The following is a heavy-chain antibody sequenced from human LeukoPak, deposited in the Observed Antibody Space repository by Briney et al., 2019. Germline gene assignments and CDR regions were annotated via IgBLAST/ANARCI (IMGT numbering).Heavy chain of an antibody. CDR2: ISGSGGST. J-gene: IGHJ4*02. V-gene: IGHV3-23*01. Sequence: GGSLRLSCATSGFTFSSYAMSWVRQAPGKGPEWVSAISGSGGSTYYADSVKGRFTISRDNSKNTLSLQMNSPRAEDTAVYYCASLKWPVVVVGEDYWGQGTLVTVSS. D-gene: IGHD2-15*01. CDR3: ASLKWPVVVVGEDY. CDR1: GFTFSSYA.